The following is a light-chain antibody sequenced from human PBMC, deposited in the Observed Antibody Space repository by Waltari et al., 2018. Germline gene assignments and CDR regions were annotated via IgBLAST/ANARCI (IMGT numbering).Light chain of an antibody. CDR2: EAS. CDR3: QQRSNWPLT. V-gene: IGKV3-11*01. Sequence: EIVLTQSPATLSLSPGERATLSCRASQRVSSYLAWYKQKPGQAPRLLIYEASNRATGIPARFSGSGSGTDFTLTISSLEPEDFAVYYCQQRSNWPLTFGGGTKVEIK. CDR1: QRVSSY. J-gene: IGKJ4*01.